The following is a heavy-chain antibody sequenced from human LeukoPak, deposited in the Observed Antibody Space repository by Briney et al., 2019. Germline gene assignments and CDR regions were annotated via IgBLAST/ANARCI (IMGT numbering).Heavy chain of an antibody. V-gene: IGHV1-69*04. Sequence: SVKVSCKASGGTFSSYAISWVRQAPGQGLEWMGRIIPILGIANYAQKFQGRVTITADKSTSTAYMELSSLRSEDTAVYYCARDADQYYYGSGSLYDWFDPWGQGTLVTVSS. CDR1: GGTFSSYA. D-gene: IGHD3-10*01. CDR3: ARDADQYYYGSGSLYDWFDP. CDR2: IIPILGIA. J-gene: IGHJ5*02.